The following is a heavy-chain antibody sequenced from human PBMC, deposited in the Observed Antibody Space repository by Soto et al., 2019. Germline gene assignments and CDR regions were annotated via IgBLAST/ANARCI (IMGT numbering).Heavy chain of an antibody. CDR1: GFTVDDYA. CDR3: AKGRYSSSWYWTAQH. V-gene: IGHV3-9*01. D-gene: IGHD6-13*01. CDR2: SSWNSGSI. Sequence: EVQLVESGGGLVQPGRSLRLSCAASGFTVDDYAMHWVRQAPGNGLEWVSGSSWNSGSIVYADSVKGRFTISRDNAKNSLYLKMNSLRAEATALYYCAKGRYSSSWYWTAQHWGQGTLVPVSS. J-gene: IGHJ1*01.